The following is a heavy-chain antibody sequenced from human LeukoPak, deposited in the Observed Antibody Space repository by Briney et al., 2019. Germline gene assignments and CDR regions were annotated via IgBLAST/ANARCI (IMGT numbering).Heavy chain of an antibody. D-gene: IGHD5-18*01. V-gene: IGHV1-8*01. CDR3: ARMRGYSLGYWYLDL. Sequence: ASVKVFCKAAEYTFTSYDINWVRQATGQGLEWMGWMNPTSGYTGYAQKFQGRVTMTRDTSISTAYMELSSLRSDDTAVYYCARMRGYSLGYWYLDLWGRGTLVTVSS. J-gene: IGHJ2*01. CDR1: EYTFTSYD. CDR2: MNPTSGYT.